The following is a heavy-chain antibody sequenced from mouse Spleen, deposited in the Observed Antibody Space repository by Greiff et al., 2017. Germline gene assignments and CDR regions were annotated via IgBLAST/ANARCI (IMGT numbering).Heavy chain of an antibody. J-gene: IGHJ2*01. CDR3: ARSGDGYYFFDY. D-gene: IGHD2-3*01. CDR1: GYTFTSYG. Sequence: VQVVESGAELARPGASVKLSCKASGYTFTSYGISWVKQRTGQGLEWIGEIYPRSGNTYYNEKFKGKATLTADKSSSTAYMELRSLTSEDSAVYFCARSGDGYYFFDYWGQGTTLTVSS. CDR2: IYPRSGNT. V-gene: IGHV1-81*01.